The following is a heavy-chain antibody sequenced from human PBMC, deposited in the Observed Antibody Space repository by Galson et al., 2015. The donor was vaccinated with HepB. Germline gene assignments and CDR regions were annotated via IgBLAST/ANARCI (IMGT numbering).Heavy chain of an antibody. CDR1: GFTFTDAW. CDR3: AWTLRPKWSADR. D-gene: IGHD3-16*01. Sequence: SLRLSCATSGFTFTDAWMTWVRQAPGQGLEWVGRIKSKGSGGTTDYAAPVKGRFTISRDDSKNMLYLQMNSLQTDDTAVYYCAWTLRPKWSADRWGQGTLVTVSS. V-gene: IGHV3-15*01. CDR2: IKSKGSGGTT. J-gene: IGHJ5*02.